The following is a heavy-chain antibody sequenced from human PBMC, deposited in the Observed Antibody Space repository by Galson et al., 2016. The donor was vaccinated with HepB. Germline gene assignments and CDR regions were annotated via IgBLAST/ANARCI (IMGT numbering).Heavy chain of an antibody. D-gene: IGHD3-10*01. CDR2: VNSDEKIT. CDR1: GFTFDVHW. J-gene: IGHJ6*02. V-gene: IGHV3-74*01. CDR3: ARDKGSGTYYNPGLAYYGMDV. Sequence: SLRLSCAASGFTFDVHWMHWVRQAPGRGLVWVSRVNSDEKITNYADSVKGRFTISRDNAVNKLYLQMNSLRAEDTAVYYCARDKGSGTYYNPGLAYYGMDVWGQGTTVTVSS.